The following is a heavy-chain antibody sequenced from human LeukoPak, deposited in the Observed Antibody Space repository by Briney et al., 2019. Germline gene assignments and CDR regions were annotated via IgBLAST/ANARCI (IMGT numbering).Heavy chain of an antibody. CDR3: VRDTSGHNAFGI. Sequence: GGSLRLSCAASGFSFSSHAMHWVRQAPGKGLEYVSTISYDGGTTYYANSVKGRFFVSRDNSKNTLYLQMGSLRAEDMAVYYCVRDTSGHNAFGIWGQGALVTVSS. CDR2: ISYDGGTT. V-gene: IGHV3-64*01. J-gene: IGHJ3*02. D-gene: IGHD6-19*01. CDR1: GFSFSSHA.